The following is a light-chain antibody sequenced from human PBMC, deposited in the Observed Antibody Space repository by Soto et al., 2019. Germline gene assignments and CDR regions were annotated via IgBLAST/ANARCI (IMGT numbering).Light chain of an antibody. J-gene: IGKJ1*01. CDR3: QQCDVWPRT. CDR2: GTS. Sequence: EIVMTQSPVTLSVSPGERATLSCRASQSVSTNLAWYQQKPGQPPRLLTHGTSTRATGIPSRFSGSGYGTEFTLTISSLQSEDFAVYYCQQCDVWPRTFGQGTKV. CDR1: QSVSTN. V-gene: IGKV3-15*01.